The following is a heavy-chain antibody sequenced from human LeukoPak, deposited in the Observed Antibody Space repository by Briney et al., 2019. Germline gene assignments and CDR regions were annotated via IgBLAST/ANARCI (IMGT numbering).Heavy chain of an antibody. V-gene: IGHV1-69*19. CDR2: IIPIFGTA. J-gene: IGHJ4*02. CDR1: GFTFSSYA. Sequence: GGSLRLSCAASGFTFSSYAISWVRQAPGQGLEWMGGIIPIFGTANYAQKFQGRVTITADESTSTAYMELSSLRSEDTAVYYCARGKGSSGYPDFDYWGQGTLVTVSS. D-gene: IGHD3-22*01. CDR3: ARGKGSSGYPDFDY.